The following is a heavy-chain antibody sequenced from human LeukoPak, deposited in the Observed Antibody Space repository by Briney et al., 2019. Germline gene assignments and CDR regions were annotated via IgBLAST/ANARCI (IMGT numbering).Heavy chain of an antibody. Sequence: GGSLRLSCAASGFTFSSYSMNWVRQAPGKGLEWVSSISSSSYIYYADSVKGRFTISRDNAKNSLYLKMNSLRAEDTAVYYCARSSYSSSSSVWGQGTMVTVSS. CDR2: ISSSSYI. V-gene: IGHV3-21*04. CDR3: ARSSYSSSSSV. CDR1: GFTFSSYS. J-gene: IGHJ3*01. D-gene: IGHD6-6*01.